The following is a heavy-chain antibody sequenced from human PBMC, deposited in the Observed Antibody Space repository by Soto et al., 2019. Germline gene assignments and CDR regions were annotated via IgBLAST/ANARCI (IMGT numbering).Heavy chain of an antibody. V-gene: IGHV3-7*01. CDR3: ATLLQVTGDFDY. Sequence: EVQLVESGGGLVQPGGSLRLSCIASGFSSSNYWMSWVRQAPGKGLEWVANIKQDGSDKYYVDSVKGRFTISRDNSKNALYLQMDSLRAEDTGVYYCATLLQVTGDFDYWGQGTLVTVSS. CDR2: IKQDGSDK. CDR1: GFSSSNYW. D-gene: IGHD4-4*01. J-gene: IGHJ4*02.